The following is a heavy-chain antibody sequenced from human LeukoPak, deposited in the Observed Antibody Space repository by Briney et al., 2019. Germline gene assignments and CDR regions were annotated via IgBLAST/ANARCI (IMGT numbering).Heavy chain of an antibody. J-gene: IGHJ4*02. D-gene: IGHD3-22*01. CDR3: ARDCDDSSDY. V-gene: IGHV4-39*07. CDR2: IYYSGST. Sequence: SETLSLTCTVSGGSISSSSYYWGWIRQPPGKGLEWIGSIYYSGSTYYNPSLKSRVTISVDTSKNQFSLKLSSVTAADTAVYYCARDCDDSSDYWGQGTLVTVSS. CDR1: GGSISSSSYY.